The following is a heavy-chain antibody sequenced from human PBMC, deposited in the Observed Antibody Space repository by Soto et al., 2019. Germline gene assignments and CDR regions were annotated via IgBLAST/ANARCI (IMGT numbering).Heavy chain of an antibody. Sequence: QGQLVQSGAEVKKPGTSVKVSCKASGYTFTTYYIHWMRQAPGQGLEWMGMFNPYTGGTRYAHKFQGRVTMTGDTSTSTGYMELSWLRSDDTAVYYCARLWGEIGTASDPWGQGTLVTVSS. CDR1: GYTFTTYY. CDR2: FNPYTGGT. V-gene: IGHV1-46*01. D-gene: IGHD1-1*01. CDR3: ARLWGEIGTASDP. J-gene: IGHJ5*02.